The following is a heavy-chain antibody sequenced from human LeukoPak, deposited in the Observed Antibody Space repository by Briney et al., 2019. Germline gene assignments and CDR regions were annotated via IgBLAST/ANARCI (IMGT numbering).Heavy chain of an antibody. CDR1: GFTFSSYA. CDR3: ARSSRWLQLGCDY. D-gene: IGHD5-24*01. CDR2: ISYDGSNT. Sequence: GGSLRLSCAASGFTFSSYAMSWVRQAPGKGLEWVAVISYDGSNTYYADSVKGRFTISRDNSKNTLYLQMNSPSAEDTAVYYCARSSRWLQLGCDYWGQGTLVTVSS. V-gene: IGHV3-30-3*01. J-gene: IGHJ4*02.